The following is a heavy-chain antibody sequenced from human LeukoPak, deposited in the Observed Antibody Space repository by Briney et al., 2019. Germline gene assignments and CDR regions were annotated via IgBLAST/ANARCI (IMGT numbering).Heavy chain of an antibody. Sequence: SETLSLTCTVSGGSISSYYWSWIRQPPGKGLEWIGYIYYSGSTNYKSSLKSRVTISVDTSKNQFSLKLSSVTAADTAVYYCARLTGYSSESWFDYWGQGTLVTVSS. D-gene: IGHD3-9*01. V-gene: IGHV4-59*01. CDR1: GGSISSYY. CDR2: IYYSGST. CDR3: ARLTGYSSESWFDY. J-gene: IGHJ5*01.